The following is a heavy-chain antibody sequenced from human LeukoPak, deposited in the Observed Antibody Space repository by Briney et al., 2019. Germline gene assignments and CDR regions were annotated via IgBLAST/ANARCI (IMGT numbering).Heavy chain of an antibody. CDR1: GYSISSANY. D-gene: IGHD5-12*01. CDR2: LYHSGAT. Sequence: SETLSLTCKVSGYSISSANYWGWIRQPPGKGLEWIASLYHSGATYYNLSLRSRVTVSVDTSKSQFSLQLSSVTAADTAMYYCARLITSGYYYFDYWGQGTLVTVSS. V-gene: IGHV4-38-2*02. CDR3: ARLITSGYYYFDY. J-gene: IGHJ4*02.